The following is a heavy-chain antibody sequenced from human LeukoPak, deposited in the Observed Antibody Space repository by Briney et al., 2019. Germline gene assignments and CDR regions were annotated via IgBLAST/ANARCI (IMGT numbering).Heavy chain of an antibody. CDR1: GGSFSGYY. CDR3: ASGLNHAPNPNDAFDI. V-gene: IGHV4-34*01. J-gene: IGHJ3*02. Sequence: SETLSLTCAVYGGSFSGYYWSWIRQPPGKGLEWIGEINHSGSTNYNPSLKSRVTISVDTSKNQFSLKLSSVTAADTAAYYCASGLNHAPNPNDAFDIWGQGTMVTVSS. CDR2: INHSGST.